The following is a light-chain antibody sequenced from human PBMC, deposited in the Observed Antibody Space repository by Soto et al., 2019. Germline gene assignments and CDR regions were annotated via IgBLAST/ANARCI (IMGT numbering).Light chain of an antibody. CDR2: GAS. Sequence: EIPMTQVSATLSVSPGERATHSFRASRRVGSNLAWYQQKPGQAPRLLIYGASTRATGIPARFSGSGSGTEFTLTISSLQSEDFATYYCQQYNNWPLTFGQGTKVDIK. CDR1: RRVGSN. J-gene: IGKJ1*01. CDR3: QQYNNWPLT. V-gene: IGKV3-15*01.